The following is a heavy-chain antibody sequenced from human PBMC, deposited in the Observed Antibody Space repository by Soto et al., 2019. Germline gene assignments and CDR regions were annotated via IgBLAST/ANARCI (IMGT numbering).Heavy chain of an antibody. J-gene: IGHJ6*02. CDR1: GFTFTSSA. V-gene: IGHV1-58*01. D-gene: IGHD6-19*01. Sequence: SVKVSCKASGFTFTSSAVQWVRQARGQRLEWIGWIVVGSGNTNYAQKFQERVTITRDMSTSTAYMELSSLRSEDTAVYYCAAEGGREEWLVRMEVLGQGTTVTVS. CDR2: IVVGSGNT. CDR3: AAEGGREEWLVRMEV.